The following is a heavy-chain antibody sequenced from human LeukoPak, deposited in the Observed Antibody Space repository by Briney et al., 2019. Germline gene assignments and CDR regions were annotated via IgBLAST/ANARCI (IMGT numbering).Heavy chain of an antibody. D-gene: IGHD6-19*01. Sequence: ASVKVSCKTSGYTFTGYYMHWVRQAPGQGLEWMGWINPNSGGTNYAQKFQGRVTMTRDTSISTAYMELSRLRSDDTAVYYCARVSSGWYKGYYYYMDVWGKGTTVTVSS. V-gene: IGHV1-2*02. J-gene: IGHJ6*03. CDR3: ARVSSGWYKGYYYYMDV. CDR1: GYTFTGYY. CDR2: INPNSGGT.